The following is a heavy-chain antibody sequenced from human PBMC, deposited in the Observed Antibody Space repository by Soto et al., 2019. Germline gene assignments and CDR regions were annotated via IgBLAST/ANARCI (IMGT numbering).Heavy chain of an antibody. CDR2: IYYSGST. V-gene: IGHV4-30-4*01. J-gene: IGHJ4*02. Sequence: SETLSLTCTVSGGSISSGDYYWSWIRQPRGKGLEWIGYIYYSGSTYYNPSLKSRVTISVDTSKNQFSLKLSSVTAADTAVYYCASSRYYYDSSGPTYFDYWGQGTLVTVSS. CDR1: GGSISSGDYY. D-gene: IGHD3-22*01. CDR3: ASSRYYYDSSGPTYFDY.